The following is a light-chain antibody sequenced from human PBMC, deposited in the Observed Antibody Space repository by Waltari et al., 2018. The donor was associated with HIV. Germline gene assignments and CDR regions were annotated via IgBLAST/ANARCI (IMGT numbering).Light chain of an antibody. J-gene: IGLJ3*02. CDR3: QSHDRSLSGPWV. V-gene: IGLV1-40*01. CDR2: SNI. CDR1: SSYIGAGYD. Sequence: QSVLTQPPSVSGAPGQTVTISCDGSSSYIGAGYDVHWSKQVPGTSPKLVIYSNINRPSGVPDRFSASKSGTSASLAITGLQAEDEAHYYCQSHDRSLSGPWVFGGGTKLTVL.